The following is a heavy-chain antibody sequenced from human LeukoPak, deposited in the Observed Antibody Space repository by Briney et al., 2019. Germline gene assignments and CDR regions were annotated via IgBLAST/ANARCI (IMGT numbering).Heavy chain of an antibody. CDR3: ARGHSFSSSWSRSALAI. CDR1: GGSINSGTYY. D-gene: IGHD6-13*01. Sequence: SQTLSLTCTVSGGSINSGTYYWNWIRQPAGKGLEWLGRIDTSGGTHYNPSLTSRVTISLDTTNNQFSLNLISVTAADTAVYYCARGHSFSSSWSRSALAIWGQGTMVTVSS. CDR2: IDTSGGT. V-gene: IGHV4-61*02. J-gene: IGHJ3*02.